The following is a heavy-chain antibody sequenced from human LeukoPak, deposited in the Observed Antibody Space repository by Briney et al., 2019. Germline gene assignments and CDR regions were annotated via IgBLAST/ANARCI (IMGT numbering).Heavy chain of an antibody. J-gene: IGHJ4*02. V-gene: IGHV3-30*02. Sequence: GGSLRLSCAASGFTFSGYGMHWVRQAPGKGLEWVAFVRYDSSNKYYADSVKGRFTISRDNAKNSLYLQMNSLRAEDTAVYYCARALAAAGTFDYWGQGTLVTVSS. CDR2: VRYDSSNK. CDR1: GFTFSGYG. D-gene: IGHD6-13*01. CDR3: ARALAAAGTFDY.